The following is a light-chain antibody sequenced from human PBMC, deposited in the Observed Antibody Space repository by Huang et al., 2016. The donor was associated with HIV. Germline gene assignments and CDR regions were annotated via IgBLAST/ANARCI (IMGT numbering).Light chain of an antibody. CDR2: GAS. CDR3: QQYNNWPPEVT. Sequence: IVLTQSPATLSVSPGERATLSCRASQSISTDLAWYQHKPAQAPRLLIYGASTRASGSPARFSGSGSGTEFTLTISSLQSEDFAVYYCQQYNNWPPEVTFGHGTKVDIK. CDR1: QSISTD. J-gene: IGKJ3*01. V-gene: IGKV3-15*01.